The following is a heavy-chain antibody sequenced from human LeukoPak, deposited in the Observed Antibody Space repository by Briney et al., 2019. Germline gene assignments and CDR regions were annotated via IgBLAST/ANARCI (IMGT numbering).Heavy chain of an antibody. J-gene: IGHJ5*02. D-gene: IGHD3-10*01. CDR2: INANDGGK. Sequence: SLKVSCKASGYTFSYYYMHWVRQAPGQGLEWRGIINANDGGKTYAPKFQGRLTLTRDTSTSTVFLELSSRRSEDTAVDYCSRDGGSYYWFDPWGQGTLVTVSS. CDR1: GYTFSYYY. V-gene: IGHV1-46*03. CDR3: SRDGGSYYWFDP.